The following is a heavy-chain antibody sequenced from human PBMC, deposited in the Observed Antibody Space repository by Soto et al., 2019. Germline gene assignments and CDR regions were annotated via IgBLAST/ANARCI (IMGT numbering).Heavy chain of an antibody. Sequence: PGGSLRLSCAASGFTFSSYGMHWVRQAPGKGLEWVAVISYDGSNKYYADSVKGRFTISRDNSKNTLYLQMNSLRAEDTAVYYCAKDFRGGGGYDFWSGFTFYYYGMDVWGQGTTVTVSS. J-gene: IGHJ6*02. CDR2: ISYDGSNK. D-gene: IGHD3-3*01. CDR3: AKDFRGGGGYDFWSGFTFYYYGMDV. CDR1: GFTFSSYG. V-gene: IGHV3-30*18.